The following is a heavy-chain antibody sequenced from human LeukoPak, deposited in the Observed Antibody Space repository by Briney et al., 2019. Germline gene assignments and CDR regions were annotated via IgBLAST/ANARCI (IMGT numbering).Heavy chain of an antibody. J-gene: IGHJ4*02. D-gene: IGHD2-15*01. CDR1: GGSFSDYY. Sequence: SETLSLTCAVYGGSFSDYYWSWIRQPPGKGLEWIGEINHSGSTNYNPSLKSRVTISVDTSKNQFSLKLSSVTAADTAVYYCARATYCSGDSCYSGIFDYWGQETLVTVSS. CDR3: ARATYCSGDSCYSGIFDY. CDR2: INHSGST. V-gene: IGHV4-34*01.